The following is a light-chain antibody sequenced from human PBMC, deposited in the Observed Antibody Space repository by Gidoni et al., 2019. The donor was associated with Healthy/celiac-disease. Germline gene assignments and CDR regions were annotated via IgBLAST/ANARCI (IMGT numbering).Light chain of an antibody. CDR3: QVWDTTSDPVA. CDR2: FDK. J-gene: IGLJ2*01. CDR1: HIVARS. Sequence: SYILTQPPSVSLAPGRTARIPCGGNHIVARSVHWYQQKPGPAPVLVIYFDKDRPSGIPERFAGSNSGDTATLTISRVEAGDEAVYHCQVWDTTSDPVAFGGGTKLTVL. V-gene: IGLV3-21*01.